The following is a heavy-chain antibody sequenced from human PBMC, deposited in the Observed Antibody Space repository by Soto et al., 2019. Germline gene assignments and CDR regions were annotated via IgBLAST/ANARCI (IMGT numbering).Heavy chain of an antibody. CDR1: GFTFSDYA. V-gene: IGHV3-30*18. CDR3: AKGGRQWLVTSDFNY. J-gene: IGHJ4*02. Sequence: VQLVESGGGVVQPGRSLRLSCAASGFTFSDYAMHWVRQAPGKGLEWVAVVSHDGRNTHYAGSVKGRFTISRDSSKNTVSLEMTSLRAEDRAVYYCAKGGRQWLVTSDFNYWGQGALVTVSS. CDR2: VSHDGRNT. D-gene: IGHD6-19*01.